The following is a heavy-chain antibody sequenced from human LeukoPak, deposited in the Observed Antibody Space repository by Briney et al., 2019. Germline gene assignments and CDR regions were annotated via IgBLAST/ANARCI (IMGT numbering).Heavy chain of an antibody. V-gene: IGHV4-59*11. J-gene: IGHJ5*02. Sequence: SETLSLTCKVSGGSMSSHYWSWIRQPPGKGLEWIGDIYYSGSTNYNPSLNSRVTISLDTSKNQFSLKLSSVTAADTAVYYCARDIGYYDFWSGYYYWFDPWGQGTLVTVSS. CDR1: GGSMSSHY. CDR2: IYYSGST. CDR3: ARDIGYYDFWSGYYYWFDP. D-gene: IGHD3-3*01.